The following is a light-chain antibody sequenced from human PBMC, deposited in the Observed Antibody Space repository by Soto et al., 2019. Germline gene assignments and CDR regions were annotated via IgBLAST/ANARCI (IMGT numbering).Light chain of an antibody. CDR2: AAS. CDR3: QQLNSYPLMYT. V-gene: IGKV1-9*01. J-gene: IGKJ2*01. CDR1: QGISSY. Sequence: DIQLTQSPSFLSASVGDRVTITCRASQGISSYLAWYQQKPGKAPKLLIYAASTLQSGVPSRFSGSGSGTDFTLTISSLQPEDFATYYCQQLNSYPLMYTFGQGTKLEIK.